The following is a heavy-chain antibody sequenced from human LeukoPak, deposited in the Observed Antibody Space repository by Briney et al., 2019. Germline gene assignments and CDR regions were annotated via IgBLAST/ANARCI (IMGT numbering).Heavy chain of an antibody. D-gene: IGHD2-2*01. Sequence: GGSLRLSCAASGLTFSSYAMSWVRQAPGKGLEWVSAISGSGGSTYYADSVKGRFTISRDNSKNTLYLQMNSLRAEDTAVYYCAKDSGCSSTSCSFDYWGQGTLVTVSS. J-gene: IGHJ4*02. CDR1: GLTFSSYA. V-gene: IGHV3-23*01. CDR3: AKDSGCSSTSCSFDY. CDR2: ISGSGGST.